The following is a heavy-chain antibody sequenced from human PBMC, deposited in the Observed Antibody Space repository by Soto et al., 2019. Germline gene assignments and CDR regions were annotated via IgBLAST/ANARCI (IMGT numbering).Heavy chain of an antibody. Sequence: QVQLVQSGAEVKKPGSSVKVSCKASGGTFSSYAISWVRQAPGQGLEWMGGIIPIFGTANYAQKFQGRVTITADESTSTAYMELSSLRSEDTAVYYCARDIVVVVAATQRNYYGMDVWGQGTTVTVSS. D-gene: IGHD2-15*01. CDR2: IIPIFGTA. J-gene: IGHJ6*02. V-gene: IGHV1-69*12. CDR1: GGTFSSYA. CDR3: ARDIVVVVAATQRNYYGMDV.